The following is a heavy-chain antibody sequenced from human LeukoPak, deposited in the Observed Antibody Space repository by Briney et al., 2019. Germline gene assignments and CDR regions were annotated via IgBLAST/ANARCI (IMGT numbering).Heavy chain of an antibody. CDR3: ARYPTTLDAFDI. J-gene: IGHJ3*02. CDR1: GFTFSSYW. Sequence: GGSLRPSCAASGFTFSSYWMHWVRQAPGKGLVWVSYISSSSSTIYYADSVKGRFTISRDNSKNTLYLQMNSLRAEDTAVYYCARYPTTLDAFDIWGQGTMVTVSS. V-gene: IGHV3-48*01. CDR2: ISSSSSTI. D-gene: IGHD1-1*01.